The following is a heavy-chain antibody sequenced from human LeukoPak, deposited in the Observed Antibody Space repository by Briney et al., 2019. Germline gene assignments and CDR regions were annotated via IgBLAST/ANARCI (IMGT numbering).Heavy chain of an antibody. CDR1: GFTFRSYA. J-gene: IGHJ4*02. V-gene: IGHV3-23*01. CDR2: ISDSGDDI. Sequence: GGSLRLSCRASGFTFRSYAMIWLRQAPGKGLEWVSTISDSGDDIYSADSVKGRFTISRDNSKNTLSLEMNSLRVEDTAVYYCAKDRKRDLDFVYWRQGPPVTVSS. CDR3: AKDRKRDLDFVY.